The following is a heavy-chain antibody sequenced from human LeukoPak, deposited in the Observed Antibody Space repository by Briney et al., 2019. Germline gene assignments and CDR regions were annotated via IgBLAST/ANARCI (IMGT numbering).Heavy chain of an antibody. Sequence: KPGGSLRLSCAASGFTFSDYYMTWIRQAPGKGLEWLSYISSSSSSTNYADSVKGRVTISRDDAKNTLYLHMNSLRDDDTAVYYCASDQRYAFDYWGQGILVTVSS. CDR3: ASDQRYAFDY. J-gene: IGHJ4*02. CDR2: ISSSSSST. CDR1: GFTFSDYY. V-gene: IGHV3-11*05. D-gene: IGHD3-9*01.